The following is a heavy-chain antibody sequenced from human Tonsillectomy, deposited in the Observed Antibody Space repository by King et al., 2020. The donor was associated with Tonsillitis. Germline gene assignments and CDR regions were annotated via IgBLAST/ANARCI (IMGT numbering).Heavy chain of an antibody. J-gene: IGHJ4*02. CDR1: GFTFSRYS. D-gene: IGHD6-19*01. V-gene: IGHV3-21*01. CDR3: ARGGSPGGWYLDY. CDR2: ISSSSSYI. Sequence: VQLVESGGGLVKPGGSLRLSCAASGFTFSRYSMNWVRQAPGKGLEWVSFISSSSSYIFYADSVKGRFTVSRDNAKNSLYLQMNSLRAEDTAVYYCARGGSPGGWYLDYWGQGTLVTVSS.